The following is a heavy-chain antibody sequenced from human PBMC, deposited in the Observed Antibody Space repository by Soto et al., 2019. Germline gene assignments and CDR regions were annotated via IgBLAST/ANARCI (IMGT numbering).Heavy chain of an antibody. CDR3: AREGSSSWYYGDYYYGMDV. CDR1: GFTFISYG. J-gene: IGHJ6*02. CDR2: IWYDGSNK. Sequence: GGSLRLSCAASGFTFISYGMHWVRQAPGKGLEWVAVIWYDGSNKYYADSVKGRFTISRDNSKNTLYLQMNSLRAEDTAVYYCAREGSSSWYYGDYYYGMDVWGQGTTVTVSS. V-gene: IGHV3-33*01. D-gene: IGHD6-13*01.